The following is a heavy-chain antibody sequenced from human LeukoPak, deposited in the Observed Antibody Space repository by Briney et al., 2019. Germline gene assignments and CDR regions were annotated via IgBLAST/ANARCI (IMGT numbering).Heavy chain of an antibody. CDR1: GFTFTKHD. CDR2: ISRSGAYS. V-gene: IGHV3-20*04. CDR3: ARGSLGPAY. D-gene: IGHD3-10*01. J-gene: IGHJ1*01. Sequence: PGGSLRLFCDVSGFTFTKHDMSWFRRPPGKGLEWVSSISRSGAYSHYAASVRGRFTISRDNSNDTLFLQMTGLQVADTAIYYCARGSLGPAYWGRGTLVAVSS.